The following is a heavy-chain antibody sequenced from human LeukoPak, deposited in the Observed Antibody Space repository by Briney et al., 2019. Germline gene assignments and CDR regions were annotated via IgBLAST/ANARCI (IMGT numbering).Heavy chain of an antibody. CDR1: GYTFTSYG. D-gene: IGHD3-3*01. CDR3: ARDVTIFGVAELFGY. J-gene: IGHJ4*02. Sequence: ASVKVSCKASGYTFTSYGISWVRQAPGQGLEWMGWISAYNGNTNYAQKLQGRVTMTTDTSTSTAYMELRSLRSDDTAVYYCARDVTIFGVAELFGYWGQGTLVTVSS. V-gene: IGHV1-18*01. CDR2: ISAYNGNT.